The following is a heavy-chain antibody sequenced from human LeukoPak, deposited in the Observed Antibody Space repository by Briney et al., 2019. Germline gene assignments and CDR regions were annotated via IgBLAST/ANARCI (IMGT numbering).Heavy chain of an antibody. V-gene: IGHV4-39*01. CDR2: IYYSGST. D-gene: IGHD1-1*01. Sequence: SETLFLTCTVSGGSISSTSYYWGWIRQPPGKGLEWIGGIYYSGSTYYSPSLKSRVTISVDTSKNQFSLKLSSVTAADTAVYYCARLLNDDDNYYNGMDVWGQGTTVTVSS. CDR1: GGSISSTSYY. J-gene: IGHJ6*02. CDR3: ARLLNDDDNYYNGMDV.